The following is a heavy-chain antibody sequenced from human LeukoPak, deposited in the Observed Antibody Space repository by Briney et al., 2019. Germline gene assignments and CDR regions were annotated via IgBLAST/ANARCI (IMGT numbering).Heavy chain of an antibody. Sequence: SVKVSCKAYGYTFTNYYMHWVRQAPGQGLEWMGGIIPTFGTANYAQKFQGRFTITADESTSTAYMELSSLRSEDTAVYYCARGAQYYGPGGGYYFDYWGQGTLVTVSS. CDR1: GYTFTNYY. V-gene: IGHV1-69*13. CDR3: ARGAQYYGPGGGYYFDY. J-gene: IGHJ4*02. D-gene: IGHD3-10*01. CDR2: IIPTFGTA.